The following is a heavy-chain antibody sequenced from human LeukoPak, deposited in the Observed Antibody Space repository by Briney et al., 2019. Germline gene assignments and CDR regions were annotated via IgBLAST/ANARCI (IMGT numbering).Heavy chain of an antibody. Sequence: PSQTLSLTCTVSGGSISSAGYYWSWVRQHPGEGLEWIGYINYSGNTYYSPSLKSPATISVDTSKNEFSLKLNSVTAADTAVYYCARAYDSSGYYYYHYFDYWGQGALVTVSS. V-gene: IGHV4-31*01. D-gene: IGHD3-22*01. J-gene: IGHJ4*02. CDR1: GGSISSAGYY. CDR2: INYSGNT. CDR3: ARAYDSSGYYYYHYFDY.